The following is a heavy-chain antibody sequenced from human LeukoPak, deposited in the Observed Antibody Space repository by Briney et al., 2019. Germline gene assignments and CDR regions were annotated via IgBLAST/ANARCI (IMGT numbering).Heavy chain of an antibody. CDR2: INWNGGST. CDR3: ARVADSSGWTRVPYYYYYYMDV. J-gene: IGHJ6*03. Sequence: PGGSLRLSCAASGFTFDDYGMSWVRQAPGKGLEWVSGINWNGGSTGYADSVKGRFTISRDNAKNSLYLQMNSLRAEDTALYHCARVADSSGWTRVPYYYYYYMDVWGKGTTVTISS. V-gene: IGHV3-20*01. CDR1: GFTFDDYG. D-gene: IGHD6-19*01.